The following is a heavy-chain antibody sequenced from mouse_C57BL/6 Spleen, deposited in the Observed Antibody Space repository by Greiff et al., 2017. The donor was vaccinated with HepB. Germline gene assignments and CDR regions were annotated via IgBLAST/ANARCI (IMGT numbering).Heavy chain of an antibody. Sequence: QVQLKESGAELVRPGASVTLSCKASGYTFTDYEMHWVKQTPVHGLEWIGAIDPETGGTAYNQKFKGKAILTADKSSSTAYMERRSLTSEDSAVYYCTNLNWGGYWGQGTTLTVSS. CDR2: IDPETGGT. V-gene: IGHV1-15*01. J-gene: IGHJ2*01. D-gene: IGHD4-1*01. CDR1: GYTFTDYE. CDR3: TNLNWGGY.